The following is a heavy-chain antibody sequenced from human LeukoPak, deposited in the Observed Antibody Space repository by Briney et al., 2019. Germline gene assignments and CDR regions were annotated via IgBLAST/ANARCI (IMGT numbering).Heavy chain of an antibody. CDR2: INHSGST. Sequence: PSETLSLTCAVYGGSFSAYYWSWIRQPPGKGLEWIGEINHSGSTHYNPSLKSRVTISVDTSKNQFPLKLSSVTAADTAVYYCARVGVITTIVNYWGQGTLVTVSS. J-gene: IGHJ4*02. CDR3: ARVGVITTIVNY. D-gene: IGHD3-22*01. CDR1: GGSFSAYY. V-gene: IGHV4-34*01.